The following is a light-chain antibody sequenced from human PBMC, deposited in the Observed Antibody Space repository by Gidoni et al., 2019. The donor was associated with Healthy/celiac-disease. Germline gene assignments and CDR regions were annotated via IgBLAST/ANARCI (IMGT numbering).Light chain of an antibody. Sequence: VTISCSGSSSNIGSNYVYWYQQLPGTAPKLLIYRNNQRPSGVPDRFSGSKSGTSASLAISGLRSEDEADYYCAAWDDSLSGHVVFGGGTKLTVL. J-gene: IGLJ2*01. CDR3: AAWDDSLSGHVV. CDR1: SSNIGSNY. CDR2: RNN. V-gene: IGLV1-47*01.